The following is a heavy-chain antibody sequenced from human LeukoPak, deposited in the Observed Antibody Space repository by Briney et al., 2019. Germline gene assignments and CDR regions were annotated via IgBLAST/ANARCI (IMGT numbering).Heavy chain of an antibody. CDR1: GGSISSYY. D-gene: IGHD1-26*01. CDR2: IYYSGST. V-gene: IGHV4-59*01. Sequence: SETLSLACTVSGGSISSYYWSWIRQPPGKGLEWIGYIYYSGSTNYNPSLKSRVTISVDTSKNQFSLKLSSVTAADTAVYYCARYSGSYYDAFDIWGQGTMVTVSS. CDR3: ARYSGSYYDAFDI. J-gene: IGHJ3*02.